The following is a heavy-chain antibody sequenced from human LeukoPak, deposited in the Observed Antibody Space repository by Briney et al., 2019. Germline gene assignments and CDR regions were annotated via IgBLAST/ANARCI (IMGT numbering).Heavy chain of an antibody. J-gene: IGHJ6*02. CDR1: GGSFSGYY. CDR2: INHSGST. V-gene: IGHV4-34*01. Sequence: SETLSLTCAVYGGSFSGYYWSWIRQPPGKGLEWIGEINHSGSTNYNPSLKSRVTISVDTSKNQFSLKLSSVTAADTAVYYCARDRAEGPYYYYYYGMDVWGQGTTVTVSS. CDR3: ARDRAEGPYYYYYYGMDV.